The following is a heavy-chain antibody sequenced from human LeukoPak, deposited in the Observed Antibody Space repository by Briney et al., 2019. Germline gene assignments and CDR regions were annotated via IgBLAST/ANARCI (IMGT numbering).Heavy chain of an antibody. CDR3: ASEYYYDSSGYSNWFDP. V-gene: IGHV7-4-1*02. J-gene: IGHJ5*02. Sequence: GASVKVSCKASGYTFTSYGISWVRQAPGQGLEWMGWINTNTGNPTYAQGFTGRFVFSLDTSVSTAYLQISSLKAEDTAVYYCASEYYYDSSGYSNWFDPWGQGTLVTVSS. CDR1: GYTFTSYG. CDR2: INTNTGNP. D-gene: IGHD3-22*01.